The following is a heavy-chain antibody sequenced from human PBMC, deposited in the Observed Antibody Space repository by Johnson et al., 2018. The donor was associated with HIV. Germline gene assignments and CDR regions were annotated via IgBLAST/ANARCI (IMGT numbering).Heavy chain of an antibody. D-gene: IGHD7-27*01. V-gene: IGHV3-30*19. CDR1: GFNFSKFG. CDR2: IWYDGNNK. J-gene: IGHJ3*02. Sequence: QVQLVESGGRVVQPGRSLRLSCAASGFNFSKFGMHWVRQAPGKGLQWVAVIWYDGNNKYHADSVKGRFTISRDNSKNTLLLQMNSLTADDTAIYYCVRSPNWALGDIWGQGTMATVSS. CDR3: VRSPNWALGDI.